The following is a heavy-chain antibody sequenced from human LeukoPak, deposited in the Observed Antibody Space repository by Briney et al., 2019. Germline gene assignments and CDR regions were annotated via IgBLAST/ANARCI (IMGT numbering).Heavy chain of an antibody. CDR2: IYSGGNT. CDR1: GLTVSSYY. D-gene: IGHD2-21*02. J-gene: IGHJ4*02. Sequence: PGGSLRLSCVASGLTVSSYYMNWVRQAPGKGLEWVSVIYSGGNTYYADSVKGRFTISRDTSKNTLYLQMNSLRAEDTAVYYCASRSAAVTAIPVYWGQGTLVTVSS. V-gene: IGHV3-53*01. CDR3: ASRSAAVTAIPVY.